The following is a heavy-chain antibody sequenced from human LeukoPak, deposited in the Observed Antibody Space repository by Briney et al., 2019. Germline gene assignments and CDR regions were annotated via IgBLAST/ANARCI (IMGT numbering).Heavy chain of an antibody. CDR1: GFTFTTYW. J-gene: IGHJ4*02. V-gene: IGHV3-7*03. CDR3: AKGTTDYDASDPLDF. CDR2: IKQDGAEK. D-gene: IGHD3-16*01. Sequence: TGGSLRLSCAASGFTFTTYWMSWVRQAPGKGLEWVANIKQDGAEKYYVDSVKGRFTISRDNAKNSLYLQMTSLRAEDTAVFYCAKGTTDYDASDPLDFWGQGTLVTVSS.